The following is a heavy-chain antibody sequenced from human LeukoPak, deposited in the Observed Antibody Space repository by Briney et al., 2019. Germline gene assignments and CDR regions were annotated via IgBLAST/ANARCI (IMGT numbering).Heavy chain of an antibody. CDR1: GITFRDYA. V-gene: IGHV3-23*01. Sequence: GGSLRLSCAVSGITFRDYAMTWVRQAPGKGLEWVSVISGSGGTTYYADSVEGQFVMSRDNSKNTLYLQMNSLRTDDSAVYYCAKREYDSSAYPMYPIDYWGQGTLVTVSA. CDR3: AKREYDSSAYPMYPIDY. D-gene: IGHD3-22*01. CDR2: ISGSGGTT. J-gene: IGHJ4*02.